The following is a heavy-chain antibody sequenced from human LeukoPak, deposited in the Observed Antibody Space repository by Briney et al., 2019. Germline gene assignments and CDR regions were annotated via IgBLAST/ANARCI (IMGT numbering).Heavy chain of an antibody. CDR1: GYTFISYG. Sequence: ASVKVSCKASGYTFISYGISWVRQAPGQGLEWMGWISTYNGNTKFAQKLQGRVTMTTDTSTSTAYMELRSLRSDDTAVYYCARAGSDYDILTGYYTARWYFGYWGQGTLVTVSS. CDR2: ISTYNGNT. J-gene: IGHJ4*02. CDR3: ARAGSDYDILTGYYTARWYFGY. D-gene: IGHD3-9*01. V-gene: IGHV1-18*01.